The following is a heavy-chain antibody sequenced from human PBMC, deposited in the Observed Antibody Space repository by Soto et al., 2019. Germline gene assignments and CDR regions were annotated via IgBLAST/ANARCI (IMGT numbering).Heavy chain of an antibody. CDR2: INPNSGGT. J-gene: IGHJ6*02. D-gene: IGHD3-10*01. V-gene: IGHV1-2*04. CDR3: ARALEPGQTSIVRGGDGMDV. Sequence: ASVKVSCKASGYTFTGYYMHWVRQAPGQGLEWMGWINPNSGGTNYAQKFQGWVTMTRDTSISTAYMELSRLRSDDTAVYYCARALEPGQTSIVRGGDGMDVWGQGTTVTVSS. CDR1: GYTFTGYY.